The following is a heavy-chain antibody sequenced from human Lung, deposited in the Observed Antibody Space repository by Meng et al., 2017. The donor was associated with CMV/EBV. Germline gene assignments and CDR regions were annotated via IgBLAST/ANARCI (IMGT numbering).Heavy chain of an antibody. V-gene: IGHV3-23*01. CDR1: GFTFNTYW. CDR3: AKDGVVIPEGGMDV. J-gene: IGHJ6*02. Sequence: GGSXRLXCAASGFTFNTYWMHWVRQAPGKGLVWVSAISGSGGSTYYADSVKGRFTISRDNSKNTLYLQMNSLRAEDTAVYYCAKDGVVIPEGGMDVWGQGTTVTVSS. CDR2: ISGSGGST. D-gene: IGHD2-2*01.